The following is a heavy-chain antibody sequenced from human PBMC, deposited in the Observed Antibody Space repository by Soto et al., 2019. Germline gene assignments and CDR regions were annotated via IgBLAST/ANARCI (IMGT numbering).Heavy chain of an antibody. CDR2: ISYDGSNK. D-gene: IGHD6-19*01. CDR3: ARDKSPYSSGWHNRHFDY. CDR1: GCTFSSYA. Sequence: GESLKISCVASGCTFSSYAMHWVRQAPGKGLEWVAVISYDGSNKYYADSVKGRFTISRDNSKNTLYLQMNSLRAEDTAVYYSARDKSPYSSGWHNRHFDYWGLGTLVTVSS. V-gene: IGHV3-30-3*01. J-gene: IGHJ4*02.